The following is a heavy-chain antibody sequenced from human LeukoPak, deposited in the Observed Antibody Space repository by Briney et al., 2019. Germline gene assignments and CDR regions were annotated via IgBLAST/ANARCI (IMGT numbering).Heavy chain of an antibody. CDR3: ARMDYYYYYGMDV. CDR1: GFTFSSYS. V-gene: IGHV3-21*01. D-gene: IGHD3/OR15-3a*01. Sequence: GGSLRLSCAASGFTFSSYSMTWVRQAPGKGLEWVSSISSSSSYMYYADSVKGRFTISRDNAKNSLYLQMNSLRAEDTAVYYCARMDYYYYYGMDVWGQGTTVTVSS. CDR2: ISSSSSYM. J-gene: IGHJ6*02.